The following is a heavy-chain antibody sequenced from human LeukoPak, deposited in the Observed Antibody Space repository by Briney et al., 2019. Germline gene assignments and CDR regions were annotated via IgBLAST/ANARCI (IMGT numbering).Heavy chain of an antibody. CDR3: ARDWGPDWYFDL. V-gene: IGHV4-34*01. CDR1: GASFSGYY. CDR2: INHRGST. Sequence: PSETLSLTCAVSGASFSGYYWRWIRQPPGRGLEWIGEINHRGSTNYNASLKSRVTISVDTSKNQSSLKLSSVTAADTAVYYCARDWGPDWYFDLWGRGTLVTVSS. D-gene: IGHD3-16*01. J-gene: IGHJ2*01.